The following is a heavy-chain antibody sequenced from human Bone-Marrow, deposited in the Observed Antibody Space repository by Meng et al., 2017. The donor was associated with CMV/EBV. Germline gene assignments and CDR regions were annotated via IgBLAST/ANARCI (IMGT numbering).Heavy chain of an antibody. CDR1: GFTFSDFW. J-gene: IGHJ5*02. CDR2: IKKDGSEK. D-gene: IGHD3-9*01. V-gene: IGHV3-7*01. CDR3: ARGALNLALYNWFDP. Sequence: GGSLRLSCAAFGFTFSDFWMNWVRLAPGKGLEWVANIKKDGSEKYYVDSVKGRFTISRDNAKNSLYLQMNSLRADDTGVYYCARGALNLALYNWFDPWGQGTLVTVSS.